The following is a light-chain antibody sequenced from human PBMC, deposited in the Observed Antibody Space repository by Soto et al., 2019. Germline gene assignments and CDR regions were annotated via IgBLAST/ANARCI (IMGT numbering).Light chain of an antibody. V-gene: IGKV3-11*01. CDR2: DAS. J-gene: IGKJ2*01. Sequence: EIVLTQSPATLSLSPGERATLSCRASQSVSSYLAWYQQKPGQAPRLLIYDASSRATGIPARFSGSVSGTDFTLTISSLEPEDFAVYYCQQRSNWYTFGQGTKLEIK. CDR1: QSVSSY. CDR3: QQRSNWYT.